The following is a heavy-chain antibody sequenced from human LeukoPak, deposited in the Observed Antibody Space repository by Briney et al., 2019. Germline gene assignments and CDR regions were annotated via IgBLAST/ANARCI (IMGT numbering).Heavy chain of an antibody. CDR3: AVRYYYGSGG. D-gene: IGHD3-10*01. CDR1: GFTFSSYG. V-gene: IGHV3-30*03. Sequence: PGRSLRLSCAASGFTFSSYGMHWVRQAPGKGLEWVAVISYDGSNKYYADSVKGRFTISRDNSKNTLYLQMNSLRAEDTAVYYCAVRYYYGSGGWGQGTLVTVSS. CDR2: ISYDGSNK. J-gene: IGHJ4*02.